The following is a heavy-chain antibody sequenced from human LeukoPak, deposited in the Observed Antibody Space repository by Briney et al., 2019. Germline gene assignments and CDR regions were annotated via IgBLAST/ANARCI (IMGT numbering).Heavy chain of an antibody. CDR1: GFTFSSYA. D-gene: IGHD6-19*01. Sequence: GGSLRLSSAASGFTFSSYAMSWVRQAPGKGREWGSDISGSGGSTYYADSVKGRFTISTDNSKNTLYLQMNRLRAEDTAVYYCAKIRLRRIAVAGTFDYWGQGTLVTVSS. CDR3: AKIRLRRIAVAGTFDY. V-gene: IGHV3-23*01. CDR2: ISGSGGST. J-gene: IGHJ4*02.